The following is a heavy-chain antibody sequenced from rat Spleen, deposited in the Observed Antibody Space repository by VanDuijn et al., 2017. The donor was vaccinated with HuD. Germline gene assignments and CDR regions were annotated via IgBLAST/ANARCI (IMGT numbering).Heavy chain of an antibody. J-gene: IGHJ2*01. Sequence: EVQLVESGGGLVQPGRSLKLSCAASGFTFSTFAMAWVRQAPKKGLEWVATITSGGSNTYYPDSVKGRFTISRDNAKSTLFLQMDSLRSEDTATYYCARQELRIIPTLDYWGQGVMVTVSS. D-gene: IGHD1-6*01. V-gene: IGHV5S23*01. CDR3: ARQELRIIPTLDY. CDR2: ITSGGSNT. CDR1: GFTFSTFA.